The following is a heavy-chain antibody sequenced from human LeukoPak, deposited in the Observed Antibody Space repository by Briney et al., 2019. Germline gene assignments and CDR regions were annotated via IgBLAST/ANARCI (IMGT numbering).Heavy chain of an antibody. CDR3: ARGLMVASIAAAGTGGCYFDY. CDR1: GGSFSGYY. Sequence: SETLSLTCAVYGGSFSGYYWSWIRQPPGKGLEWIGEINHSGSTNYNPSPKSRVTISVDTSKNQFSLKLSSVTAADTAVYYCARGLMVASIAAAGTGGCYFDYWGQGTLVTVSS. CDR2: INHSGST. J-gene: IGHJ4*02. V-gene: IGHV4-34*01. D-gene: IGHD6-13*01.